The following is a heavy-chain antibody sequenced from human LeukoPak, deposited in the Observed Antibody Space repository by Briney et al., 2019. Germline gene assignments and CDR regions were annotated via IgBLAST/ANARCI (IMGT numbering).Heavy chain of an antibody. V-gene: IGHV3-53*01. CDR2: IYSGGST. D-gene: IGHD3-22*01. Sequence: PGGSLRLSCAASGFTVSSNYMSWVRQAPGKGLEWVSVIYSGGSTYYADSVKGRFTISRDNSKNTLYLQMNSLRAEDTAVYYCARGGEYYYDSSGYYYIRGAFDIWGQGTMVTVSS. CDR3: ARGGEYYYDSSGYYYIRGAFDI. J-gene: IGHJ3*02. CDR1: GFTVSSNY.